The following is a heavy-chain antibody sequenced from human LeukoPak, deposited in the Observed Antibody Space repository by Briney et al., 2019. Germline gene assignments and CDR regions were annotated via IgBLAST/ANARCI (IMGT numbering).Heavy chain of an antibody. CDR1: GFPFSTNE. CDR3: AKGGYFAYDF. J-gene: IGHJ3*01. Sequence: PGGSLRLSCAASGFPFSTNEMGWVRQTPGKGLEWVSNISGRSGATYYVDSVKGRFTVSRDNSKDTLYLQMHSLRAEDTAIYFCAKGGYFAYDFWGQGTKVTVSS. V-gene: IGHV3-23*01. D-gene: IGHD2-2*03. CDR2: ISGRSGAT.